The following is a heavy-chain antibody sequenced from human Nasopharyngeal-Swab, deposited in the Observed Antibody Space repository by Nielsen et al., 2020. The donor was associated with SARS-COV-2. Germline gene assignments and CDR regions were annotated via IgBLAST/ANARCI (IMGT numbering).Heavy chain of an antibody. CDR1: GFTFSSYS. D-gene: IGHD6-13*01. J-gene: IGHJ6*02. CDR2: IYYSGSP. V-gene: IGHV4-59*01. Sequence: ESLKISCAASGFTFSSYSMNWVRQAPGKGLEWIGHIYYSGSPNYKPSLKSRVTISVDTSKNQFSLKLNSVTAADTAVYYCASIVGAVGTIAMDVWGQGTTVTVSS. CDR3: ASIVGAVGTIAMDV.